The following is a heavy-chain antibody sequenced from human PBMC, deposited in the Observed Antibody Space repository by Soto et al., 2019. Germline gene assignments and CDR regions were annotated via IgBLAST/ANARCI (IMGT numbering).Heavy chain of an antibody. CDR2: INPSGGST. D-gene: IGHD6-13*01. CDR1: GYTFTSYY. CDR3: ARGGGRAAAGSRYGMDV. J-gene: IGHJ6*02. Sequence: ASVKVSCKASGYTFTSYYMHWVRQDPGQGLEWMGIINPSGGSTSYAQKFQGRVTMTRDTSTSTVYMELSSLRSEDTAVYYCARGGGRAAAGSRYGMDVWGQGTTVTVPS. V-gene: IGHV1-46*01.